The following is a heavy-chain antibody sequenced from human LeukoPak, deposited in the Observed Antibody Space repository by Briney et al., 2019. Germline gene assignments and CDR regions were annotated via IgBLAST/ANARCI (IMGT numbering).Heavy chain of an antibody. CDR3: ARVGGSYGDFTFDY. CDR2: INPNSGGT. V-gene: IGHV1-2*04. Sequence: ASVKVSCKASGYTFTGYYMHWVRQAPGQGLEWMGWINPNSGGTNYAQKFQGWVTMTRDRSISTAYMELSRLRSDDTAVYYCARVGGSYGDFTFDYWGQGTLVTVSS. J-gene: IGHJ4*02. D-gene: IGHD4-17*01. CDR1: GYTFTGYY.